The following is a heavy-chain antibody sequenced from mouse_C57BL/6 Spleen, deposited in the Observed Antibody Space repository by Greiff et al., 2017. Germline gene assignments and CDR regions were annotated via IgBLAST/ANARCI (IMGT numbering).Heavy chain of an antibody. CDR1: GYSITSGYD. J-gene: IGHJ1*03. CDR2: ISYSGST. Sequence: EVQLQQSGPGMVKPSQSLSLTCTVTGYSITSGYDWHWIRHFPGNKLEWMGYISYSGSTNYNPSLKSRISITHDTSKNHFFLKLNSVTTEDTATYYCARTYYDYHWYFDVWGTGTTVTVSS. CDR3: ARTYYDYHWYFDV. D-gene: IGHD2-4*01. V-gene: IGHV3-1*01.